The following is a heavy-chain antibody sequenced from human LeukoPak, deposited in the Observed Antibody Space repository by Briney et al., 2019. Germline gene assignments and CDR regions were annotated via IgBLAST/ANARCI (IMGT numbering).Heavy chain of an antibody. CDR3: ATSRFGELLWALY. Sequence: SETLSLTCTVSGGPISSYYWSWIRQPPGKGLEWIGYIYYSGSTNYNPSLKSRVTISVDTSENQFSLKLSSVTAADTAVYYCATSRFGELLWALYWGQGTLVTVSS. J-gene: IGHJ4*02. CDR2: IYYSGST. D-gene: IGHD3-10*01. V-gene: IGHV4-59*01. CDR1: GGPISSYY.